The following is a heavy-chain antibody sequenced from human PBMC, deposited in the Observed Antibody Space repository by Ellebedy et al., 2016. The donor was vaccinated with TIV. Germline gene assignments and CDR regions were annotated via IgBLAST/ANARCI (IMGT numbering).Heavy chain of an antibody. CDR3: AREARIAVAGTAGFDY. CDR2: LHPSATA. Sequence: MPGGSLRLSCSVSGGSVSSGGFSWSWIRQPPGQGLEWIAYLHPSATAYYNPSLESRVTISADRSKNQFSLKLNSVTAADTAVYYCAREARIAVAGTAGFDYWGQGTLVTVSS. CDR1: GGSVSSGGFS. J-gene: IGHJ4*02. D-gene: IGHD6-19*01. V-gene: IGHV4-61*08.